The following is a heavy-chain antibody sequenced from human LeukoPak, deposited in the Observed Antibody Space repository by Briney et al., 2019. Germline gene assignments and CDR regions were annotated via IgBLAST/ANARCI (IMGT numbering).Heavy chain of an antibody. D-gene: IGHD2-15*01. CDR3: ARGYCSGGSCPNRY. V-gene: IGHV3-30*04. CDR2: ISYDVSNK. Sequence: PGGSLRLSCAASGFTFSSYAMHWVRQAPGKGLEWVAVISYDVSNKYYADSVKGQFTISKDNSKTTLYLEMNSLRAQDTDVYYCARGYCSGGSCPNRYWGQGTLVTVSS. CDR1: GFTFSSYA. J-gene: IGHJ4*02.